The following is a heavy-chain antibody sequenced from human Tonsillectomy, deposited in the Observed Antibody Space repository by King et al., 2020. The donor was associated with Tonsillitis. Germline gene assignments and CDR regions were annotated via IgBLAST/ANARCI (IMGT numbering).Heavy chain of an antibody. D-gene: IGHD3-22*01. CDR1: GGSISSYY. CDR2: MYTSGST. V-gene: IGHV4-4*07. Sequence: LQLQESGPGLVKPSETLSLTCTVSGGSISSYYWSWIRQPAGKGLEWIGRMYTSGSTNYNPSLKSRVTMSVDTSKNQFSLKLSSVTAADTAVYYCARAGDSSAIQVVGDPSYYYYGMGVWGQGTTVTVSS. CDR3: ARAGDSSAIQVVGDPSYYYYGMGV. J-gene: IGHJ6*02.